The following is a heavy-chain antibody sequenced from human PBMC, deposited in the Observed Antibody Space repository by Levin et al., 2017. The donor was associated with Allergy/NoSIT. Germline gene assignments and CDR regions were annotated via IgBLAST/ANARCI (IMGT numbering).Heavy chain of an antibody. J-gene: IGHJ3*01. CDR1: GFTFNNYG. V-gene: IGHV3-33*01. Sequence: GESLKISCAASGFTFNNYGMHWVHQAPGKGLEWVAVVWYDESNKYYADSVKGRFTISRDNSKNMLYLQMNSLRAEDTAVYYCARESGRLMIITPGAFDVWGQGTLVTVSS. CDR3: ARESGRLMIITPGAFDV. D-gene: IGHD3-16*01. CDR2: VWYDESNK.